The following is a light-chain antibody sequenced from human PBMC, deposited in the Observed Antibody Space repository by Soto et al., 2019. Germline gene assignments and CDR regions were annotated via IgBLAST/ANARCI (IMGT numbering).Light chain of an antibody. V-gene: IGLV2-23*02. CDR1: SSDVGGYNL. CDR2: EVS. Sequence: QSALTQPASVSGSPGQSITISCTGTSSDVGGYNLVSWYQQHPGKAPKLMISEVSKRPSGISDRFSGSKSGSTASLTISGLQAADEADYYCCSYAGTSTHTVFGGGTQLTVL. CDR3: CSYAGTSTHTV. J-gene: IGLJ7*01.